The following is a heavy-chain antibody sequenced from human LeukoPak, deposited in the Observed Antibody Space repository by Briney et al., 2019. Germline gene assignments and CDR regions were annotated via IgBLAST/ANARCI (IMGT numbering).Heavy chain of an antibody. CDR1: GFTFSRYA. Sequence: PGGSLRLSCAASGFTFSRYAMSWVRQAPGKGLEWVTVISYDGHDKSYADSVRGRFTVSRDNSKNTLYLQMHSLKSEDTAVYYCARDFFPIVDSTWYEIGYWGQGTLVIVSS. D-gene: IGHD2-21*01. J-gene: IGHJ4*02. V-gene: IGHV3-30-3*01. CDR3: ARDFFPIVDSTWYEIGY. CDR2: ISYDGHDK.